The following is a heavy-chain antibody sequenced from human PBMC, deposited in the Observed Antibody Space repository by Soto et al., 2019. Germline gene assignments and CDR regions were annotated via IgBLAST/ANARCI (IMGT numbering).Heavy chain of an antibody. Sequence: QVQLVQSGAEVKKPGSSVKVSCKASGGTFSSYTISWVRQAPGQGLEWMGRIIPILGIANYAQKFQGRVTITADKSTSTAYMELSSLRSEDTAVYYCARDGGGIAVAGTVYWGQGTLVTVSS. D-gene: IGHD6-19*01. V-gene: IGHV1-69*08. CDR3: ARDGGGIAVAGTVY. CDR1: GGTFSSYT. CDR2: IIPILGIA. J-gene: IGHJ4*02.